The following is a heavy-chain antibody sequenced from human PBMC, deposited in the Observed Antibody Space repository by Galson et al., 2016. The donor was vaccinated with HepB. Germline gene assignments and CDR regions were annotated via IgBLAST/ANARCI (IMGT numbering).Heavy chain of an antibody. Sequence: SLRLSCAASGITFSNYAMHWVRQAPGEGLEWVSGIGGSGGSPYYADSVLGRFTITRDNSNNTLYLQMNSLRAEETALYYCAKAKDRGYDSGCLDTGGRGTLVIVSS. CDR1: GITFSNYA. CDR2: IGGSGGSP. V-gene: IGHV3-23*01. CDR3: AKAKDRGYDSGCLDT. D-gene: IGHD6-19*01. J-gene: IGHJ5*01.